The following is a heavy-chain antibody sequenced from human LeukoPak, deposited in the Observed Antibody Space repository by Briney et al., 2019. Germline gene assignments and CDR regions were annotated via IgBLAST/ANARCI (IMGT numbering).Heavy chain of an antibody. J-gene: IGHJ3*02. CDR1: GGTFSSYA. Sequence: GASVKVSCKASGGTFSSYAISWVRQAPGQGLEWMGGIIPIFGTANYAQKFQGRVTITTDESTSTAYMELSSLRSEDTAVYYCARDRGCGSTSCSDAFDIWGQGTMVTVSS. CDR3: ARDRGCGSTSCSDAFDI. V-gene: IGHV1-69*05. D-gene: IGHD2-2*01. CDR2: IIPIFGTA.